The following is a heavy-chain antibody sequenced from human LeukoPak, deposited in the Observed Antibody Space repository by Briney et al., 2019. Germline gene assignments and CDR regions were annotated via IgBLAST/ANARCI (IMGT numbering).Heavy chain of an antibody. J-gene: IGHJ4*02. V-gene: IGHV3-23*01. D-gene: IGHD3-9*01. CDR1: GFIFRNYA. CDR3: AKWGDYDILTGYYVSDF. Sequence: GGSLRLSCAAPGFIFRNYAMSWVRQAPGKGLEWVSAINGSGDSTYYADSVKGRFTISRDNSKNTLYVEMSTLRAEDTAVYYCAKWGDYDILTGYYVSDFWGQGTLVTVSS. CDR2: INGSGDST.